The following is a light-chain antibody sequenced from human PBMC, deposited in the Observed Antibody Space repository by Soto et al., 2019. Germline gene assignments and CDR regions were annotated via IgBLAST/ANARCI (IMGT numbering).Light chain of an antibody. J-gene: IGLJ2*01. CDR2: DDN. CDR3: QVWDSSGDHLV. V-gene: IGLV3-21*02. Sequence: SYELTQPPSVSVAPGQTARITCGGNNIGSKSVHWYQQKPGQAPVVVVYDDNDRPSGIPERFSGSNSGNTATLTISRVEAGDEADYYCQVWDSSGDHLVFGGGTKVTVL. CDR1: NIGSKS.